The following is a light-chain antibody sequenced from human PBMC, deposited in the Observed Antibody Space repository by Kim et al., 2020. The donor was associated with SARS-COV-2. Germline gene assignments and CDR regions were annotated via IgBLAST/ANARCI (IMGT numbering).Light chain of an antibody. CDR1: SSDVGGYNY. CDR2: DVT. V-gene: IGLV2-14*03. CDR3: SSYTRTTTLV. Sequence: GQSSTISCPGTSSDVGGYNYVSWYQQHPGKAPKLMIHDVTNRPSGVSDRFSGSKSGNTASLTISGLQTEDEADYYCSSYTRTTTLVFGGGTQLTVL. J-gene: IGLJ2*01.